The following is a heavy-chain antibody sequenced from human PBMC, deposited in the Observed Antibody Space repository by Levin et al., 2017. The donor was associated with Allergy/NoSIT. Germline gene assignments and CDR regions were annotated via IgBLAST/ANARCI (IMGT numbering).Heavy chain of an antibody. CDR3: ARATIVLLWFGEPVVTDAFDI. Sequence: SETLSLTCAVYGGSFSGYYWSWIRQPPGKGLEWIGEINHSGSTNYNPSLKSRVTISVDTSKNQFSLKLSSVTAADTAVYYCARATIVLLWFGEPVVTDAFDIWGQGTMVTVSS. V-gene: IGHV4-34*01. CDR1: GGSFSGYY. CDR2: INHSGST. J-gene: IGHJ3*02. D-gene: IGHD3-10*01.